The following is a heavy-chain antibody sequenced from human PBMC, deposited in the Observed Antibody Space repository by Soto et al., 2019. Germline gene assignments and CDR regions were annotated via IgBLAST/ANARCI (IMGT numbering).Heavy chain of an antibody. V-gene: IGHV1-18*01. CDR3: ARVFAGWPPDGVDS. D-gene: IGHD3-16*01. J-gene: IGHJ4*02. CDR1: GFTFTSYA. Sequence: QVHLVQSGAEVKMPGASVKVSCKASGFTFTSYAFTWVRQAPGQGLGWMGWISAYNGNTNYARNFRGRVTMTTDSXASTVYMELGSLTSDDAAVYFCARVFAGWPPDGVDSWGQGTLVSVSA. CDR2: ISAYNGNT.